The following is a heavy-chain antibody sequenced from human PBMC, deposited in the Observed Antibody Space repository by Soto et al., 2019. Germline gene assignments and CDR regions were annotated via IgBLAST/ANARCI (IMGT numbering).Heavy chain of an antibody. CDR1: RASLRSYY. CDR3: ARGTPSPLIVRSSRGPWFDP. V-gene: IGHV4-59*08. CDR2: MYYGGRT. Sequence: SETLSLTCTVSRASLRSYYWSWLRAPPVKGLEWIGYMYYGGRTNYNPSLKSRVTISVDTSKMQVSLKLSSVTAADTAVYFCARGTPSPLIVRSSRGPWFDPWGQGTLVTVS. J-gene: IGHJ5*02. D-gene: IGHD2-15*01.